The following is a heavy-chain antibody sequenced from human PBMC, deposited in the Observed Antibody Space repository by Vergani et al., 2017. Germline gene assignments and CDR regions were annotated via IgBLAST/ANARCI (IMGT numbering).Heavy chain of an antibody. V-gene: IGHV3-64*01. CDR3: ARALYYDSSGYPGY. Sequence: EVQLVESGGGLVQPGGSLTLSSPPSLFPFTXXXIHSLPQPPGKGLDFLSALTSNGGSTYYANSVKGRFTISRDDSKNTLYLQMVSLRAEDMAVYYCARALYYDSSGYPGYWGQGTLVTVSS. CDR2: LTSNGGST. D-gene: IGHD3-22*01. J-gene: IGHJ4*02. CDR1: LFPFTXXX.